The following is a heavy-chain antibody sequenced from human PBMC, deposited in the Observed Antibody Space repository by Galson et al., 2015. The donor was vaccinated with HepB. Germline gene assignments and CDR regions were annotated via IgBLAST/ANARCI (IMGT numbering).Heavy chain of an antibody. D-gene: IGHD2-21*02. CDR2: IIPIFRFR. J-gene: IGHJ6*02. V-gene: IGHV1-69*13. CDR3: ALNREVTDTQGSYYFGMDV. CDR1: GGTFSSYA. Sequence: SVKVSCKASGGTFSSYAISWVRQAPGQGLEWMGGIIPIFRFRNHAQKFQGRVTIAADESTRTAYMELSSLRSEDTAVYYCALNREVTDTQGSYYFGMDVWGQGTTVTVSS.